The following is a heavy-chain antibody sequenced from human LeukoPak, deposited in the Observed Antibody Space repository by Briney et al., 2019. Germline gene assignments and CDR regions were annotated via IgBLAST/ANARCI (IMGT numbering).Heavy chain of an antibody. CDR1: GFTFSSYS. CDR3: AGDWSHSFDY. D-gene: IGHD3-3*01. V-gene: IGHV3-48*01. Sequence: GGSLRLSCAASGFTFSSYSMNWVRQALGKGLEWVSYIGGRGSNICYADSVKGRFTISRDNAKNSVNLQMNSLRAEDTAVYYCAGDWSHSFDYWGQGILVTVSS. J-gene: IGHJ4*02. CDR2: IGGRGSNI.